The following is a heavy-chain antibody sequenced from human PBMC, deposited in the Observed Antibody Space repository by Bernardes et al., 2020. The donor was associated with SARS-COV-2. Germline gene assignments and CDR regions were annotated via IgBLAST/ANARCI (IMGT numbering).Heavy chain of an antibody. CDR3: ARDRAWGEPHGMDV. CDR1: AYTVTGYY. Sequence: VSCKATAYTVTGYYIHWLRQAPGPVLEWRGWINPTSGGTIYAQNFQGRVTMTRDTSISTAYMELSRLRSDDTAMYYCARDRAWGEPHGMDVWGQGTTVTVSS. CDR2: INPTSGGT. V-gene: IGHV1-2*02. J-gene: IGHJ6*02. D-gene: IGHD3-16*01.